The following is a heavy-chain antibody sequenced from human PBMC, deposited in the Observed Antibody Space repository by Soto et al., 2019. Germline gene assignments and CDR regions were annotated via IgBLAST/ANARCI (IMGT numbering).Heavy chain of an antibody. CDR3: AREYDSSGYGYDAFDI. CDR2: ISYDGRNK. D-gene: IGHD3-22*01. V-gene: IGHV3-30*04. J-gene: IGHJ3*02. Sequence: QVQLVESGGGVVQPGRSLRLSCAASGFMCSTYAMHWVRQDPGKGLEWVTFISYDGRNKYYADSVKDRFTISRDNSKNTLYLLMNSLRTEDTAVYYCAREYDSSGYGYDAFDIWGQGTMVTVSS. CDR1: GFMCSTYA.